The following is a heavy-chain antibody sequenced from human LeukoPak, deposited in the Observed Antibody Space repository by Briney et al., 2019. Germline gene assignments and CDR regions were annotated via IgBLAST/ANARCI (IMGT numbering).Heavy chain of an antibody. CDR2: IWYDGSNK. Sequence: PGRSLRLSCAASGFTFSSYGMHWVRQAPGKGLEWVAVIWYDGSNKYYADSVKGRFTISRDNSKNTLYLQMNSLRAEDTAVYYRARDYLDWYFDLWGRGTLVTVSS. CDR1: GFTFSSYG. V-gene: IGHV3-33*01. CDR3: ARDYLDWYFDL. J-gene: IGHJ2*01.